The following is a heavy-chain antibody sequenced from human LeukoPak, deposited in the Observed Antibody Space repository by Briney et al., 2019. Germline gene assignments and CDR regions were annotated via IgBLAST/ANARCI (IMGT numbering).Heavy chain of an antibody. Sequence: PGGSLRLSCAASGFTFDDYATHWVRQAPGKGLEWVSGISWNSGSIGYADSVKGRFTISRDNSKNTLYLQMNSLRAEDTAVYYCARSPPMSQFDYWGQGTLVTVSS. CDR2: ISWNSGSI. D-gene: IGHD3-22*01. J-gene: IGHJ4*02. V-gene: IGHV3-9*01. CDR1: GFTFDDYA. CDR3: ARSPPMSQFDY.